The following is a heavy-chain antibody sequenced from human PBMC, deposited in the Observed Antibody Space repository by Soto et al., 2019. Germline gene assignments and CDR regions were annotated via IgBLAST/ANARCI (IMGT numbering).Heavy chain of an antibody. Sequence: GGSLRLSCAASGFTFSSYAMHWVRQAPGKGLEYVSAISSNGGSTYYANSVKGRFTISRDNSKNTLYLQMGSLRAEDMAVYYCARGILGYCSGGSCQTYYYMDVWGKGTTVTVSS. CDR3: ARGILGYCSGGSCQTYYYMDV. CDR2: ISSNGGST. CDR1: GFTFSSYA. J-gene: IGHJ6*03. D-gene: IGHD2-15*01. V-gene: IGHV3-64*01.